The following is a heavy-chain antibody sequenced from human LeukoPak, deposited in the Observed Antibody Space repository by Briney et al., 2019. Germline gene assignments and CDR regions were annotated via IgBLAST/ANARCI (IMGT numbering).Heavy chain of an antibody. Sequence: GGSLRLSCAPSGFSFSSYWMEWVSHAPGKGLGWVSCISSVGSNKSYADSVKSRSTNSRDNAKNTLYLQMNSLRAEDTAVYYCARVGASDSGYDLLHYGMDVWGQGTTVTVSS. CDR3: ARVGASDSGYDLLHYGMDV. J-gene: IGHJ6*02. V-gene: IGHV3-74*01. CDR2: ISSVGSNK. D-gene: IGHD5-12*01. CDR1: GFSFSSYW.